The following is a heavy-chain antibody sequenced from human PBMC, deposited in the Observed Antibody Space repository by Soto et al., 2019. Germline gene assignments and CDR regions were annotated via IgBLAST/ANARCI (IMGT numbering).Heavy chain of an antibody. D-gene: IGHD1-26*01. CDR2: ISGSGGST. CDR1: GFTFSSYA. V-gene: IGHV3-23*01. CDR3: AQREDLRRGWFDP. Sequence: EVQLLESGGGLVQPGGSLRLSCAASGFTFSSYAMSWVRQAPGKGLEWVSAISGSGGSTYYADSVKGRFTISRDNSNNTLYLQMNSLRAEDTSVYYCAQREDLRRGWFDPWGQGTLVTVSS. J-gene: IGHJ5*02.